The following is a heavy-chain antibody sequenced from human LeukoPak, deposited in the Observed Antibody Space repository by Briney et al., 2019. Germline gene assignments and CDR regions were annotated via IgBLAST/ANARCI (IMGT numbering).Heavy chain of an antibody. CDR1: GGSISSSDYY. V-gene: IGHV4-39*01. CDR3: ARGLFGDNWFDP. CDR2: TYYSGST. D-gene: IGHD3-10*01. J-gene: IGHJ5*02. Sequence: SETLSLTCTVSGGSISSSDYYWGWIRQPPGKGLEWIGTTYYSGSTYYNPSLKSRVTIFVDTSKNQFSLKLSSVTAADTAVYYCARGLFGDNWFDPWGQGTLVTVSS.